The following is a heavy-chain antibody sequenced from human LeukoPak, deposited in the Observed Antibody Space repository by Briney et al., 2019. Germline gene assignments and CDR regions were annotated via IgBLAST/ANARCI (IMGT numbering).Heavy chain of an antibody. CDR2: IYSGGGT. CDR3: ARAMVRGVYSEFDI. Sequence: GGSLRLSCAASGFTVSSNYMSWVRQAPGKGLEWVSVIYSGGGTDYADSVKGRFTISRDSSENTMYLQMNSLRAEDTAMYYCARAMVRGVYSEFDIWGQGIMVTVSS. D-gene: IGHD3-10*01. V-gene: IGHV3-66*01. CDR1: GFTVSSNY. J-gene: IGHJ3*02.